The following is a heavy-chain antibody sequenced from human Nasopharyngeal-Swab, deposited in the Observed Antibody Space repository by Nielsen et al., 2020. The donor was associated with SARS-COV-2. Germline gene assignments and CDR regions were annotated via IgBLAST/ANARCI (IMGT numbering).Heavy chain of an antibody. D-gene: IGHD3-3*01. CDR2: IYYSGGA. CDR1: GGSLNSINYY. CDR3: ARNEFRSGYYGTAEYYGLDV. Sequence: SETLSLTCTVSGGSLNSINYYWGWFSQPPGKGLEWIGSIYYSGGAYYNPSLKSRVTISVDTSKNQFSLKLSSVTAADTAVYYCARNEFRSGYYGTAEYYGLDVWGQGTTVTVSS. V-gene: IGHV4-39*07. J-gene: IGHJ6*02.